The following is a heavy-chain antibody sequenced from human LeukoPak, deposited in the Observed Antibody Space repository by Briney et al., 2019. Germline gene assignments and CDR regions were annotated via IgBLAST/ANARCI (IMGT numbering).Heavy chain of an antibody. V-gene: IGHV3-48*03. D-gene: IGHD1-26*01. CDR2: ISSSGSTI. Sequence: GGSLRLSCAASGFTFSSYEMNWVRQAPGKGLEWVSYISSSGSTIYYADSVKGRFTISRDNAKNSLYLQMNSLRAEDTAVYYCARESGSYYVFDYWGQGTVVTVSS. CDR1: GFTFSSYE. CDR3: ARESGSYYVFDY. J-gene: IGHJ4*02.